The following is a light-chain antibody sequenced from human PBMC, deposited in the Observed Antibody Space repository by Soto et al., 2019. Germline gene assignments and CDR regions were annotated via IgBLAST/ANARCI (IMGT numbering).Light chain of an antibody. V-gene: IGLV1-40*01. Sequence: QSVLTQPPSVSGAPGQRVTISCTGSISNIGAGYDVHWYQQLPGTAPKLLIYGNSNRPSGVPDRFSGSKSGVSASLAITGLQAEDEADYYCQSYDNGLSGYVFAAGTKVTVL. CDR3: QSYDNGLSGYV. J-gene: IGLJ1*01. CDR1: ISNIGAGYD. CDR2: GNS.